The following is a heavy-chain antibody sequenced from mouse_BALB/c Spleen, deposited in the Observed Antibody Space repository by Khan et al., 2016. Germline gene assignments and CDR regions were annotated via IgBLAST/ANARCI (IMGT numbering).Heavy chain of an antibody. D-gene: IGHD1-2*01. Sequence: EVQRQESGPGLVKPSQSLSLTCTVTGYSITSDYAWNWIRQFPGNKLEWMGYIGYSGSTSYNPSLKSRISITRDSSKNQFFLQLTSVTTEDTATYYCALLRLAYWGQGTLVTVSA. CDR3: ALLRLAY. V-gene: IGHV3-2*02. CDR1: GYSITSDYA. J-gene: IGHJ3*01. CDR2: IGYSGST.